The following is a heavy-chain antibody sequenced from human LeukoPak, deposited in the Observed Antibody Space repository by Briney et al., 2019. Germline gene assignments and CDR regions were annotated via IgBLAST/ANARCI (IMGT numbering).Heavy chain of an antibody. CDR3: ARAFGVVGATNPGY. CDR2: ISGSGGST. D-gene: IGHD1-26*01. V-gene: IGHV3-23*01. J-gene: IGHJ4*02. CDR1: GFTFSAYA. Sequence: GGSLRLSCAASGFTFSAYAVSWVRQAPGKGLEWVSAISGSGGSTYYADSVKGRFTVSRDNAKNSLYLQMNSLRAEDTAVYYCARAFGVVGATNPGYWGQGTLVTVSS.